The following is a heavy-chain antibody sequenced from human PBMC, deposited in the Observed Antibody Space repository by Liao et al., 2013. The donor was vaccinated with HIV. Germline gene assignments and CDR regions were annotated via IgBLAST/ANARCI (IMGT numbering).Heavy chain of an antibody. V-gene: IGHV4-39*07. CDR3: ARGTVFANDHYFEY. Sequence: QVQLQASGPGVVKPSETLSLTCTVSGGSISSQSNFWGWIRQPPGKGLQWIGSIYFTGSDYYTPSLKSRATISVDTSKNQFSLNLTSVTAADTAVYYCARGTVFANDHYFEYWGRGRPSVTVSS. D-gene: IGHD2-21*01. CDR2: IYFTGSD. J-gene: IGHJ4*03. CDR1: GGSISSQSNF.